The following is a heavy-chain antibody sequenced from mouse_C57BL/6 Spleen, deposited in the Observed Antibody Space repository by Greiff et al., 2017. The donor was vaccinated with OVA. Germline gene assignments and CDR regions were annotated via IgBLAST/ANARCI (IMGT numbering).Heavy chain of an antibody. CDR3: ARSGYGSSPGYVDV. CDR2: IYPGNGDT. Sequence: QVQLKESGAELVRPGASVKMSCKASGYTFTSYNMHWVKQTPRKGLEWIGAIYPGNGDTSYNQKFKGKATLTVDKSSSTAYMQLSSLTSEDSAVYVCARSGYGSSPGYVDVWGTGTTVTVSS. D-gene: IGHD1-1*01. CDR1: GYTFTSYN. V-gene: IGHV1-12*01. J-gene: IGHJ1*03.